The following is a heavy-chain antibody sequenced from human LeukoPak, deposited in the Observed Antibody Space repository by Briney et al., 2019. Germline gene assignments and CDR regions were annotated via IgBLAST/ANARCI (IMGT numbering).Heavy chain of an antibody. V-gene: IGHV1-46*01. CDR1: GYSVTSNY. CDR3: ATTHSAVTRVRVRYFRH. Sequence: GASVKVSCKESGYSVTSNYMHWVRQAPGQGLEWMGVINPSGGGTNYAQKFQGRDTMTRDTSANTAYMELSSLTSEDTAVYYCATTHSAVTRVRVRYFRHWGQGTLVTVSS. CDR2: INPSGGGT. D-gene: IGHD4-17*01. J-gene: IGHJ1*01.